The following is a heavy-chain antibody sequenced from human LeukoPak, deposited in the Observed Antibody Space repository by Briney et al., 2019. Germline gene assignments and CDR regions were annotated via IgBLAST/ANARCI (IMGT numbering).Heavy chain of an antibody. J-gene: IGHJ4*02. CDR1: GFTFSGSA. CDR2: IRSKANSYAT. V-gene: IGHV3-73*01. D-gene: IGHD2-2*01. CDR3: TRHCSSTSCYDWGFDY. Sequence: GGSLRLSCAASGFTFSGSAMHWVRQASGKGLEWVGRIRSKANSYATAYAASVKGRFTISRDDSKNTAYLQMNSLKTEDTAVYYCTRHCSSTSCYDWGFDYWGQRTLVTVSS.